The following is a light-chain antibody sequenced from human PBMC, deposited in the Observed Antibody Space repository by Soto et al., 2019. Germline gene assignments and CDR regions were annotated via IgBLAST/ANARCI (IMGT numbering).Light chain of an antibody. Sequence: DIQMTQSPSSLSASVGDRVTITCRASQSINRYLNWYQQKPGKAPKFLIYTASTLQRGIPSRFSGSGSGTEFTLTISSLQTEDFATYYCQQSYSTPLTFGRGTKVEIK. J-gene: IGKJ4*01. CDR1: QSINRY. V-gene: IGKV1-39*01. CDR3: QQSYSTPLT. CDR2: TAS.